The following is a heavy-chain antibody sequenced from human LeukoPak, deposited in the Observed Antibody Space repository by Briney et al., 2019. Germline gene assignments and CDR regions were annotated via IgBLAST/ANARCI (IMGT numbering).Heavy chain of an antibody. Sequence: SETLSLTCTVSGGSISSGSDYWRWIRQPAGKGLEWIGRIYISGSSNYNPSLKSRVTISLDTSKNQFSLKLSSVTAADTAVYYCARQWSGYSYGSDWFDPWGQGTLVTVSS. CDR2: IYISGSS. CDR1: GGSISSGSDY. D-gene: IGHD5-18*01. V-gene: IGHV4-61*02. CDR3: ARQWSGYSYGSDWFDP. J-gene: IGHJ5*02.